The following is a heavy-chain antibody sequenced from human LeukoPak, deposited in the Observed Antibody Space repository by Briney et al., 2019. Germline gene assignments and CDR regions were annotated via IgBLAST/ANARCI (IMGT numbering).Heavy chain of an antibody. J-gene: IGHJ4*02. CDR3: ARGVGVTDY. CDR2: ITSSSGTI. Sequence: AGGSLRLSCVASGFTFRDYYMSWIRRAPGKGLEWVSYITSSSGTIYCADSVKGRFTISRDNAENSLYLQMNSLRDEDTAVYYCARGVGVTDYWGQGTLVTVSS. D-gene: IGHD1-26*01. CDR1: GFTFRDYY. V-gene: IGHV3-11*04.